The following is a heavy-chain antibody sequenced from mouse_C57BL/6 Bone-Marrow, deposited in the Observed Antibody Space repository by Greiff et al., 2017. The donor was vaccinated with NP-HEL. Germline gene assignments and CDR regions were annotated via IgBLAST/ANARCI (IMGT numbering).Heavy chain of an antibody. CDR2: ISNGGGST. CDR3: ARHNDYLLFDD. CDR1: GFTFSDYY. Sequence: EVQVVESGGGLVQPGGSLKLSCAASGFTFSDYYMYWVRQTPEQRLEWVAYISNGGGSTYYPDTVKGRFTISRDNAKNTLYLQMSRLKSEDTAMYYCARHNDYLLFDDWGQGTTLTVSS. V-gene: IGHV5-12*01. D-gene: IGHD2-4*01. J-gene: IGHJ2*01.